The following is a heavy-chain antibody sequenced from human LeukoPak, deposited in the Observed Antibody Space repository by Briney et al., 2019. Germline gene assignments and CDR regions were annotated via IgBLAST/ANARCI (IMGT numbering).Heavy chain of an antibody. CDR2: IFHSGST. V-gene: IGHV4-38-2*02. D-gene: IGHD6-13*01. J-gene: IGHJ5*02. Sequence: SETLSLTCTVSDYSITSGYYWGWIRQPPGKGLEWIGSIFHSGSTYYNPSLKTRVTISVDTSKNQFSLKLSSVTAADTAVYFCARAYSSSWYFNWFDPWGQGTLVTVSS. CDR3: ARAYSSSWYFNWFDP. CDR1: DYSITSGYY.